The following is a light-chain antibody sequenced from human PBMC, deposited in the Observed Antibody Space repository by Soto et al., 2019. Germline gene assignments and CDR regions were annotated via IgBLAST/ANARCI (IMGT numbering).Light chain of an antibody. J-gene: IGLJ3*02. V-gene: IGLV2-14*01. CDR1: SSDVGGYIY. CDR2: EVS. CDR3: TSYTTSSTHWL. Sequence: QSALTQPASVSGSPGQSITISCTGTSSDVGGYIYVSWYQQHPGKAPKLMIYEVSNRPSGVSNRFSGSKSGNTASLTISGLQAEDEADYYCTSYTTSSTHWLFGGGTKLTVL.